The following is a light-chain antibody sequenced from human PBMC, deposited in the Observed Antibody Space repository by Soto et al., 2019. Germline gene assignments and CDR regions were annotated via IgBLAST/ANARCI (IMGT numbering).Light chain of an antibody. V-gene: IGKV3-20*01. Sequence: EIVLTQSPGTLSLSPGERATLSCMASHSVSSSYLAWYQQKPGQAPRLLIYGASSRATGIPDRFSGSGSGTDFTLTISRLEPEDFAMYYCQQYGNSLITFGQGTRLEIK. J-gene: IGKJ5*01. CDR3: QQYGNSLIT. CDR2: GAS. CDR1: HSVSSSY.